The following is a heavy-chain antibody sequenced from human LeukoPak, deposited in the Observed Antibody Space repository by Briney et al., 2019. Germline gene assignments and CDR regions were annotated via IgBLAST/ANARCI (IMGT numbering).Heavy chain of an antibody. CDR2: IYTRGSI. V-gene: IGHV4-61*02. CDR1: GGSISSGSYY. D-gene: IGHD5-18*01. Sequence: KPSETLSLTCTVSGGSISSGSYYWSWIRQPAGKGLEWIGRIYTRGSIDYNPSLKSRVTVSLDRSKNHFSLKLSSVTAADTAVYYCARVTAPRYYMDVWGKGTTVTVSS. CDR3: ARVTAPRYYMDV. J-gene: IGHJ6*03.